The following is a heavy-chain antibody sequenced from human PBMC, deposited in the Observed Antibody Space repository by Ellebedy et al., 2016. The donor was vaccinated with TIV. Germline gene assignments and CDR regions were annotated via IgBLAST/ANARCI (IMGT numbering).Heavy chain of an antibody. CDR1: GGSISSYY. J-gene: IGHJ3*02. V-gene: IGHV4-4*07. CDR3: ARGPGAATEETFDI. CDR2: IYTSGST. Sequence: MPSETLSLTCTVSGGSISSYYWSWIRQPAGKGLEWIGRIYTSGSTNYNPSLVSRVTFTVDTSKSQFPLKLTSVTAADTAVYYCARGPGAATEETFDIWGQGTMVTVSS. D-gene: IGHD1-26*01.